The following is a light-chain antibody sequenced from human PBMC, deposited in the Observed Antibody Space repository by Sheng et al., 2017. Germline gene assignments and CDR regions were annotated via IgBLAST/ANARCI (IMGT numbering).Light chain of an antibody. CDR2: LNSDGSH. CDR3: QTWGTGVVL. Sequence: QLVLTQSPSASASLGASVKLTCTLSSGHSSFAIAWHQQQPEKGPRYLMKLNSDGSHNKGDGIPDRFSGSSSGAERYLTISSLQSEDEADYYCQTWGTGVVLFGGGTKPDRP. CDR1: SGHSSFA. J-gene: IGLJ2*01. V-gene: IGLV4-69*01.